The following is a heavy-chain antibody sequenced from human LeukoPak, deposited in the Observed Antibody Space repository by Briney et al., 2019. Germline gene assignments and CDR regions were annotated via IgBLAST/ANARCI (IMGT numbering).Heavy chain of an antibody. CDR2: INPSGGST. CDR1: GYTFTRYY. D-gene: IGHD2-15*01. CDR3: ARRMSASLAAFDY. V-gene: IGHV1-46*01. J-gene: IGHJ4*02. Sequence: ASVKVSCKAVGYTFTRYYIHWVRQAPGQGLEWLEIINPSGGSTNYARKFQGRVTMTRDTSTSAVYLELTGVRSDDTAVYYCARRMSASLAAFDYWGQGTLVTVSS.